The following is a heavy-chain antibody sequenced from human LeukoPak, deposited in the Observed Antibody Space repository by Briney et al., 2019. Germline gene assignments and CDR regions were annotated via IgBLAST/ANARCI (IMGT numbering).Heavy chain of an antibody. D-gene: IGHD5-12*01. CDR3: AREWLENYFDY. Sequence: PGGSLRLSCAASGFTFSSYSMNWVRQAPGKGLEWVSYISSSSTIYYADSVKGRFTISRDNAKNSLYLQMNSLRDEDTAVYYCAREWLENYFDYWGQGTLVTVSS. V-gene: IGHV3-48*02. CDR1: GFTFSSYS. J-gene: IGHJ4*02. CDR2: ISSSSTI.